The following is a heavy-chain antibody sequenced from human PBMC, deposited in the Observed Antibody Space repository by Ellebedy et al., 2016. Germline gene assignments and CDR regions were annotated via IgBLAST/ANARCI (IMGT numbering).Heavy chain of an antibody. CDR1: GYTFTSYA. D-gene: IGHD3-10*01. J-gene: IGHJ4*02. Sequence: ASVKVSCKASGYTFTSYAMHWVRQAPGQRLEWMGWINAGNGNTKYSQKFQGRVTITRDTSASTAYMELSSLRSEDPAVYYCARGEGFGELAYGYWGQGTLVTVSS. CDR2: INAGNGNT. V-gene: IGHV1-3*01. CDR3: ARGEGFGELAYGY.